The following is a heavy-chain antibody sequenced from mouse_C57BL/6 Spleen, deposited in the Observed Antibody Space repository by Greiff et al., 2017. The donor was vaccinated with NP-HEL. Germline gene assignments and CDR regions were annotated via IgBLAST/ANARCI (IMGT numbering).Heavy chain of an antibody. CDR3: PISYYDGSSHLDY. CDR2: INPGSGGT. D-gene: IGHD1-1*01. J-gene: IGHJ2*01. V-gene: IGHV1-54*01. CDR1: GYAFTNYL. Sequence: VQLQQSGAELVRPGTSVKVSCKASGYAFTNYLIEWVKQRPGQGLEWIGVINPGSGGTNYNEKFKGKATLTADKSSSTAYMQLSSLTSEDSAVYFVPISYYDGSSHLDYWGQGTTLTVAS.